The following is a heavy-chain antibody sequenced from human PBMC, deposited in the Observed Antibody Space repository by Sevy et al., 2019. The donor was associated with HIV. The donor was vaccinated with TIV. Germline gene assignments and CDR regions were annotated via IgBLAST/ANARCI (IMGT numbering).Heavy chain of an antibody. J-gene: IGHJ4*02. CDR2: ISTSSNTV. CDR3: ARSVLGHCSSTSCYQYYFDH. D-gene: IGHD2-2*01. V-gene: IGHV3-48*02. CDR1: GFTFSSYS. Sequence: GSLRLSCAASGFTFSSYSMNWVRQAPGKGLEWVSYISTSSNTVYYADSVKGRFTISRDNAKNSLYLQMNSLRDEDTAVYYCARSVLGHCSSTSCYQYYFDHWGQGTLVTVSS.